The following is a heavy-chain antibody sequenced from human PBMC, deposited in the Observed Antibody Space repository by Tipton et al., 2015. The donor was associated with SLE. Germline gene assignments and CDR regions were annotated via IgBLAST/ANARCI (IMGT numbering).Heavy chain of an antibody. Sequence: TLSLTCAVYGGSFSGYYWSWIRQPPGKGLEWIGEINHSGSTNYNPSLKSRVTISVDTSKNQFSLKLSSVTAADTAVYYCARGRRYYYDSSGYQEYFQHWGQGTLVTVSS. CDR2: INHSGST. CDR3: ARGRRYYYDSSGYQEYFQH. V-gene: IGHV4-34*01. CDR1: GGSFSGYY. J-gene: IGHJ1*01. D-gene: IGHD3-22*01.